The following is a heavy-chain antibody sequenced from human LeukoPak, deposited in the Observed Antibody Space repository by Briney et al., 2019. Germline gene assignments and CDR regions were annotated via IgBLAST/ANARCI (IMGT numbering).Heavy chain of an antibody. V-gene: IGHV3-48*02. J-gene: IGHJ4*02. D-gene: IGHD2-2*01. CDR1: GFTFSSYS. Sequence: PGGSLRLSCAGSGFTFSSYSMNWVRQAPGKGLEWISYISSSASTMYYADSVKGRFTISRDNAKNSLYLQLTSLRDEDAAVYYCARVRCSSNSCFPDYWGQGTLVTVSS. CDR2: ISSSASTM. CDR3: ARVRCSSNSCFPDY.